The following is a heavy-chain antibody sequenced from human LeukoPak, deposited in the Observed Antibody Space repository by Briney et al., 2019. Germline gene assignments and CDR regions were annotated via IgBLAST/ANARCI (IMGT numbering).Heavy chain of an antibody. CDR2: IRYDGSNK. CDR3: ARGSYSSSWYADY. CDR1: GFTFSSYG. J-gene: IGHJ4*02. D-gene: IGHD6-13*01. V-gene: IGHV3-30*02. Sequence: GGSLRLSCAASGFTFSSYGMHWVRQAPGKGLEWVAFIRYDGSNKYYADSVKGRFTISRDNSKNTLYLQMNSLRAEDTAVYYCARGSYSSSWYADYWGQGTLVTVSS.